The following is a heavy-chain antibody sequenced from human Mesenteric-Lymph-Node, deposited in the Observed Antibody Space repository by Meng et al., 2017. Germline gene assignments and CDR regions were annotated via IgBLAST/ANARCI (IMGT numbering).Heavy chain of an antibody. CDR1: GFTFTRYT. Sequence: GESLKISCAASGFTFTRYTMNWVRQAPGKGLEWVSSISSSTTYIFYADSVRGRFTISRVNAKNSLYLQMNSLRAEDTGVYYCAGEIGPGWNDYHYWGQGTLVTVSS. CDR3: AGEIGPGWNDYHY. CDR2: ISSSTTYI. D-gene: IGHD1-1*01. V-gene: IGHV3-21*06. J-gene: IGHJ4*02.